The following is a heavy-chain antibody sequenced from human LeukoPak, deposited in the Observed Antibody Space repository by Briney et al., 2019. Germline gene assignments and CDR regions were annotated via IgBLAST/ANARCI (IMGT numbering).Heavy chain of an antibody. CDR2: ISGSGGMT. CDR1: GFIFSSHA. Sequence: GGSLRLSCAASGFIFSSHAMNWVRQAPGKGLEWVSVISGSGGMTYYADSVKGRFTVSRDNSRNFIYLQLNSLRAEDTAIYYCARDEKDGPLWYWGQGILVFVSS. CDR3: ARDEKDGPLWY. V-gene: IGHV3-23*01. D-gene: IGHD2-15*01. J-gene: IGHJ4*02.